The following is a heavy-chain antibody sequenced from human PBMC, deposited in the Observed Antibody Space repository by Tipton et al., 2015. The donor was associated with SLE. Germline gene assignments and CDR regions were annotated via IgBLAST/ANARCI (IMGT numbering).Heavy chain of an antibody. Sequence: TLSLTCTVSGGSISSSIWWTWVRQPPGKGLEWIGRIYTSGSTNYNPSLKSRVTISVDTSKNQFSLKLSSVTAADTAVYYCARDRRGWYFDLWGRGTLVTVSS. CDR3: ARDRRGWYFDL. J-gene: IGHJ2*01. CDR2: IYTSGST. CDR1: GGSISSSIW. V-gene: IGHV4-4*02. D-gene: IGHD3-10*01.